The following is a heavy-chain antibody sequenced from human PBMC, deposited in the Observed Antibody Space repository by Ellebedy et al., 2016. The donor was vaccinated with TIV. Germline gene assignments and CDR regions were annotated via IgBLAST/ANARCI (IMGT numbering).Heavy chain of an antibody. J-gene: IGHJ4*02. Sequence: GSLRLSXIVSGGSITSYYWNWIRQPPGKGLEWIGSIYYSGRTYYNPSVKSRVSISVDTSKNQFSLNLSSVTAADTAVYYCARLDTTRVSPFDYWGQGARVTVSS. CDR2: IYYSGRT. V-gene: IGHV4-59*12. CDR1: GGSITSYY. D-gene: IGHD5-18*01. CDR3: ARLDTTRVSPFDY.